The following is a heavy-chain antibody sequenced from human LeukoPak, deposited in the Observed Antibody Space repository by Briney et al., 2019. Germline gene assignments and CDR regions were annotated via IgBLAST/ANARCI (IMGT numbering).Heavy chain of an antibody. CDR1: GFTFSSYW. CDR3: AKDRGSYQDVF. D-gene: IGHD3-16*02. V-gene: IGHV3-7*04. J-gene: IGHJ4*02. CDR2: IKQDGSEK. Sequence: GGSLRLACAASGFTFSSYWMSWVRQAPGKGLEWVANIKQDGSEKYYVDSVKGRFTISRDNSKNTLYLQMNSLRAEDTALYYCAKDRGSYQDVFGGQGTLVTVSS.